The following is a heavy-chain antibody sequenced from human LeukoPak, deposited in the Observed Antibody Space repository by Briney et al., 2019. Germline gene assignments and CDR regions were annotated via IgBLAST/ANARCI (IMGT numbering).Heavy chain of an antibody. Sequence: ASVKVSCKASGYTFTCYYMHWVRQAPGQGLEWMGWINPNSGGTNYAQKFQGWVTMTRDTSISTAYMELSRLRSDDTAVYYCARETRGYSSEFDYWGQGTLVTVSS. CDR1: GYTFTCYY. CDR3: ARETRGYSSEFDY. J-gene: IGHJ4*02. D-gene: IGHD6-19*01. CDR2: INPNSGGT. V-gene: IGHV1-2*04.